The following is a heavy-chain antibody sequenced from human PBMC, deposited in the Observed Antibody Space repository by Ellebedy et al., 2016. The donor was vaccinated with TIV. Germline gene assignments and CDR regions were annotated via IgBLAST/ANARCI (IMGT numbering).Heavy chain of an antibody. V-gene: IGHV3-7*01. D-gene: IGHD3-10*01. Sequence: GESLKISCAASGFTFSSHWMNWVRLAPGKGLEWVANIKQDGSEKYYLDSVKGRFNSSRDNADNSLYLQMNSLRAEDKALYYCARSGPHNGFDIWGQGTMVTVSS. J-gene: IGHJ3*02. CDR2: IKQDGSEK. CDR1: GFTFSSHW. CDR3: ARSGPHNGFDI.